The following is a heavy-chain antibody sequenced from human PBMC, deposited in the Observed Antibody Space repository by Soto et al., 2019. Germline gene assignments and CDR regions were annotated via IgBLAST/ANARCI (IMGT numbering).Heavy chain of an antibody. CDR3: ASPKLGDSSSWYFDY. V-gene: IGHV1-69*13. J-gene: IGHJ4*02. CDR2: IIPIFGTA. Sequence: GASVKVSCKASGGTFSSYAISWVRQAPGQGLEWMGGIIPIFGTANYAQKFQGRVTITADESTSTAYMELSSLRSEDTAVYYCASPKLGDSSSWYFDYWGQGTLVTVSS. D-gene: IGHD6-13*01. CDR1: GGTFSSYA.